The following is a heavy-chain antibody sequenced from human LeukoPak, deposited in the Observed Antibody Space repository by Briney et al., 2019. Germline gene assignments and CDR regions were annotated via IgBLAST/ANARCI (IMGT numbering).Heavy chain of an antibody. CDR2: ISYDGSNK. CDR1: GFTFSSYA. CDR3: ATVGRPGDHDY. V-gene: IGHV3-30-3*01. Sequence: GGSLRLSCAASGFTFSSYAMHWVRQAPGKGLEWVAVISYDGSNKYYADSVKGRFTISRDNSKNTLYLQMNSLRAEDTAVYYCATVGRPGDHDYWGQGTLVTVSS. J-gene: IGHJ4*02. D-gene: IGHD7-27*01.